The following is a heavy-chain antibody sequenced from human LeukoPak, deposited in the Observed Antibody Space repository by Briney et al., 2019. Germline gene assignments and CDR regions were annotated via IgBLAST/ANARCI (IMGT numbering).Heavy chain of an antibody. Sequence: GGSLRLSCAASGFTFSDYYMSWIRQAPGKGLERVSYISSSGSTIYYADSGKGRFTISRDNAKNSLYLQMNSLRAEDTAVYYCARDLSRTRAFFDYWGQGTLVTVSS. CDR3: ARDLSRTRAFFDY. D-gene: IGHD2-2*01. J-gene: IGHJ4*02. V-gene: IGHV3-11*04. CDR2: ISSSGSTI. CDR1: GFTFSDYY.